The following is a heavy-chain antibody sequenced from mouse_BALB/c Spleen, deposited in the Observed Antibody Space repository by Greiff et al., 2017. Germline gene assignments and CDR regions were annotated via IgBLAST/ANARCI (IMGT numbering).Heavy chain of an antibody. D-gene: IGHD5-1*01. Sequence: EVKVVESGGDLVKPGGSLKLSCAASGFTFSSYGMSWVRQTPDKRLEWVATISSGGSYTYYPDSVKGRFTISRDNAKNTLYLQMSSLKSEDTAMYYCARHEEYGSFDYWGQGTTLTVSS. CDR3: ARHEEYGSFDY. V-gene: IGHV5-6*01. J-gene: IGHJ2*01. CDR1: GFTFSSYG. CDR2: ISSGGSYT.